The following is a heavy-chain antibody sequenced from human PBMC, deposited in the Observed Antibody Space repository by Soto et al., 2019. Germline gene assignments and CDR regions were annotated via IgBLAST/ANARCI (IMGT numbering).Heavy chain of an antibody. CDR2: ISYDGSNK. J-gene: IGHJ5*02. CDR3: ANGEGSYTVGWFDP. Sequence: QVQLVESGGGVVQPGRSLRLSCAASGFTFSSYGMHLVRQAPGQGLEWVAVISYDGSNKYYADSVKGRFTISRDNSKNTLYLQMNSLRAEDTAVYYCANGEGSYTVGWFDPWGQGTLVTVSS. CDR1: GFTFSSYG. V-gene: IGHV3-30*18. D-gene: IGHD3-10*01.